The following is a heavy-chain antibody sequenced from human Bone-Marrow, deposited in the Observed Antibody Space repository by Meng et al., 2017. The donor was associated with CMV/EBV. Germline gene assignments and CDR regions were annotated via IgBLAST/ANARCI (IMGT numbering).Heavy chain of an antibody. Sequence: ASVKVSCKASGYTFTSYYLHWIRQAPGQGLEWMGIVNPAGGDATYARTFEGRVTMTRDTSTGTVYLELSRLTPEDTAVYYCARGESINYWGQGTLVNGAS. J-gene: IGHJ4*02. CDR2: VNPAGGDA. CDR1: GYTFTSYY. CDR3: ARGESINY. D-gene: IGHD3-10*01. V-gene: IGHV1-46*01.